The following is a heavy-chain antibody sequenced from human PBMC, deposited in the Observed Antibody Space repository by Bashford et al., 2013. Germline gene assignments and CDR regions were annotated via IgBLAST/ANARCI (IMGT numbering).Heavy chain of an antibody. D-gene: IGHD5-18*01. CDR1: GGSISSSSYY. J-gene: IGHJ4*02. V-gene: IGHV4-39*01. CDR2: IYYSAST. CDR3: ARRIQLWGCFDY. Sequence: SETLSLTCTVSGGSISSSSYYWGWIRQPPGKGLEWIGSIYYSASTYYNPSLKSRVTISVDTSKNQFSLNLTSLTATDTAVYYCARRIQLWGCFDYWGQGTLVTGLL.